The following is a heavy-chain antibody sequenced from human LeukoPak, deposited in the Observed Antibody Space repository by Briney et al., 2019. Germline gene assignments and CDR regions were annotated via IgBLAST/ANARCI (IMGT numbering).Heavy chain of an antibody. CDR2: INPRGGST. Sequence: ASVKVSCKASGYTFIDYYMHWVRQAPGQGLEWMGIINPRGGSTTYAQKLQGRVTMTRDTSTSTVYMELSSLRSEDTALYYCARHSCTGNSCHFDYWGQGTLVTVPS. CDR3: ARHSCTGNSCHFDY. D-gene: IGHD2-8*02. J-gene: IGHJ4*02. CDR1: GYTFIDYY. V-gene: IGHV1-46*04.